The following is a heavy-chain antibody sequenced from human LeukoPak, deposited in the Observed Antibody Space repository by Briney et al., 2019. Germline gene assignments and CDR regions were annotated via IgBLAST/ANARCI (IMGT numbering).Heavy chain of an antibody. D-gene: IGHD3-3*01. CDR2: ITPIFGTA. CDR1: GGTFSSYA. V-gene: IGHV1-69*05. J-gene: IGHJ3*02. Sequence: GASVKVSCKASGGTFSSYAISWVRQAPGQGLEWMGGITPIFGTANYAQKFQGRVTITTDESTSTAYMELSSLRSEDTAVYYCARWTTYYDFWSGYLPDAFDIWGQGTMVTVSS. CDR3: ARWTTYYDFWSGYLPDAFDI.